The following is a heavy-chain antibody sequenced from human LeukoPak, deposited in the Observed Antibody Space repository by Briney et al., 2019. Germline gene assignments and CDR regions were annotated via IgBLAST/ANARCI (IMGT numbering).Heavy chain of an antibody. D-gene: IGHD2-2*01. CDR2: INPNSGGT. V-gene: IGHV1-2*02. J-gene: IGHJ3*02. CDR3: ASSVGSYCSSTSCPFADAFDI. Sequence: ASVKVSCKASGYTFTSYYMHWVRQAPGQGLEWMGWINPNSGGTNYAQKFQGRVTMTRDTSISTAYMELSSLRSEDTAVYYCASSVGSYCSSTSCPFADAFDIWGQGTMVTVSS. CDR1: GYTFTSYY.